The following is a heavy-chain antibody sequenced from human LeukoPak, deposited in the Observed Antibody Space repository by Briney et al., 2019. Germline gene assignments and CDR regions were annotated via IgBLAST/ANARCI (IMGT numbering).Heavy chain of an antibody. V-gene: IGHV3-30*18. CDR1: GFTFRSYG. Sequence: PGGSLRLSCAASGFTFRSYGMHWVRQAPGKGLEWVAVISYDGSNKYYADSVKGRFTISRDNSKNTLYLQMNSLRAEDTAVYYCAKDASRYCGGDCYHNDYWGQGTLVAVSS. D-gene: IGHD2-21*02. J-gene: IGHJ4*02. CDR2: ISYDGSNK. CDR3: AKDASRYCGGDCYHNDY.